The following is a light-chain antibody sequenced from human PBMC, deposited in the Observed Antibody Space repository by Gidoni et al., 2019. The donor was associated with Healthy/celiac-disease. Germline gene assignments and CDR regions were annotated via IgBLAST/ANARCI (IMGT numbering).Light chain of an antibody. Sequence: DIQITPSPSTLSASVGDRVTITCRASQSISRWFAWSMQKPGKAPKLLIYKASNFESGVPSRFSGSGSGTEFTLTISSLQPDDFATYYGQQYNSDSGTFGQGTKVEIK. V-gene: IGKV1-5*03. J-gene: IGKJ1*01. CDR1: QSISRW. CDR3: QQYNSDSGT. CDR2: KAS.